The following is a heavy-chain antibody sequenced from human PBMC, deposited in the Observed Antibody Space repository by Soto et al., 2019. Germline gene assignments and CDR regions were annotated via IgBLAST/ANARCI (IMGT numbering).Heavy chain of an antibody. J-gene: IGHJ4*02. V-gene: IGHV1-69*10. CDR2: IIPILCTP. Sequence: ASVKVSCKASGDTFSSYAISWVRQAPGQGLEWMGGIIPILCTPNYAQKFQGRVTITADKSTSTAYMELSSLRSEDTAVYYCARERSRYNRSGYYRPDYWGQGTLVTVSS. CDR3: ARERSRYNRSGYYRPDY. D-gene: IGHD3-22*01. CDR1: GDTFSSYA.